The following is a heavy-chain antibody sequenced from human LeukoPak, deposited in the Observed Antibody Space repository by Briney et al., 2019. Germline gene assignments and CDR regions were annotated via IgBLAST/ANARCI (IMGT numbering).Heavy chain of an antibody. Sequence: ASVKVSFKASGYTFTGYYMHWVRQAPGQGLEWMGWINPNSGGTNYAQKFQGRVTMTRDTSISTAYMELSRLRSDDTAVYYCARTYYYDSSGYYYGYWGQGTLVTVSS. V-gene: IGHV1-2*02. CDR3: ARTYYYDSSGYYYGY. CDR1: GYTFTGYY. CDR2: INPNSGGT. D-gene: IGHD3-22*01. J-gene: IGHJ4*02.